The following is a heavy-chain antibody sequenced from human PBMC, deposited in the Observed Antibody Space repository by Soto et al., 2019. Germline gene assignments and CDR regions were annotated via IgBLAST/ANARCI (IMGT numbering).Heavy chain of an antibody. V-gene: IGHV4-39*01. CDR3: ARPSGSYLYYFDY. CDR2: NYYSGIT. Sequence: SETLSLTCTVSGGSISSGGYYWTWIRQHPGKGLEWIGYNYYSGITYYNPSLKSRVTISVDTSKNQFSLKLSSVTAADTAVYYCARPSGSYLYYFDYWGQGTLVTVSS. J-gene: IGHJ4*02. D-gene: IGHD1-26*01. CDR1: GGSISSGGYY.